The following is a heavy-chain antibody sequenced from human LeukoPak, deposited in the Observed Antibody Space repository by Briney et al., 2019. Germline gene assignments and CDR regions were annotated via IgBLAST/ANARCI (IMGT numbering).Heavy chain of an antibody. D-gene: IGHD3-22*01. CDR3: ATPLDYYDRSDSHQGGD. CDR2: ISSSSSYT. J-gene: IGHJ4*02. Sequence: PGGSLRLSCAASGFTFSDYYMSWIRQAPGKGLEWVSYISSSSSYTNYADSVKGRFTISRDNAKNSLYLQMNSLRAEDTAVYYCATPLDYYDRSDSHQGGDWGQGTLVTVSS. CDR1: GFTFSDYY. V-gene: IGHV3-11*03.